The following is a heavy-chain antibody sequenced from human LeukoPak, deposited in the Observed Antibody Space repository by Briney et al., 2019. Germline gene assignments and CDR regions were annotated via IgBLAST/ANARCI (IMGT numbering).Heavy chain of an antibody. CDR2: ISRSFTPI. D-gene: IGHD5-18*01. CDR3: ARDVGYRSWFDP. V-gene: IGHV3-48*01. CDR1: GFSFSDYS. Sequence: GGSLRLSCAASGFSFSDYSMTWVRQAPGKGLEWVSYISRSFTPIYYAESVKGRFTISRDNAKNSLYLQMNSLRAEDTAVYYCARDVGYRSWFDPWGQGTLVIVSS. J-gene: IGHJ5*02.